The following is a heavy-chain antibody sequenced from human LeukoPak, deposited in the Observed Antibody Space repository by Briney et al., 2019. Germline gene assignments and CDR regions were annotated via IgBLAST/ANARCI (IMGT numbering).Heavy chain of an antibody. Sequence: SETLSLTCTVSGYSISSGYYWGWIRQPPGKGLEWIGSIYHSGSTYYNPPLKSRVTISVDTSKNQFPLKLSSVTAADTAVYYCARAYCTNGVCSPNFDYWGQGTLVTVSS. CDR2: IYHSGST. J-gene: IGHJ4*02. CDR3: ARAYCTNGVCSPNFDY. CDR1: GYSISSGYY. D-gene: IGHD2-8*01. V-gene: IGHV4-38-2*02.